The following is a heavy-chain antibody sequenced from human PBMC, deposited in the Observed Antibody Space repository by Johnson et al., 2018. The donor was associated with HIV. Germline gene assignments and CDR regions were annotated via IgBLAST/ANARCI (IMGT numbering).Heavy chain of an antibody. V-gene: IGHV3-30*04. CDR1: GFTFSSYA. CDR3: ARVGWATSDAFDI. CDR2: IWYDGSNK. D-gene: IGHD5-12*01. Sequence: QVQLVESGGGVVQPGRSLRLSCAVSGFTFSSYAMHWVRQAPGKGLEWVVVIWYDGSNKYYADSVKGRFTIYRDNYKNTLYLQMTSLRAEDTAVYYCARVGWATSDAFDIWGRGTRVIVSS. J-gene: IGHJ3*02.